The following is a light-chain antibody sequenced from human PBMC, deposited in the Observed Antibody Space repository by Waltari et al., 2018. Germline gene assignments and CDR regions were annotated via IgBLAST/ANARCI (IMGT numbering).Light chain of an antibody. CDR3: QQSYSTLWT. J-gene: IGKJ1*01. CDR1: QSINSY. Sequence: DIQMTQSQSSLSASVGDSVTITCRASQSINSYLNLYQQKPGKAPKLLIYAASRLQSGVPSRFSGSGAGTDFTLTISSLQPEDFATYYCQQSYSTLWTFGQGTKVEIK. CDR2: AAS. V-gene: IGKV1-39*01.